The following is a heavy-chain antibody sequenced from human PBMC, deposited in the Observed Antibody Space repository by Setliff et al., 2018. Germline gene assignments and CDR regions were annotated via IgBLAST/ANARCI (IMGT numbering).Heavy chain of an antibody. J-gene: IGHJ3*02. V-gene: IGHV4-4*07. Sequence: ASETLSLTCTVSGGSISGYYWTWIRQPAGKGLVWIGRMYGNSNYNPSLKSRVTMSIDTSKNKFSLKLSSVTAADTAVYYCARGPGAATGEGFDIWGQGTMVTVSS. D-gene: IGHD7-27*01. CDR3: ARGPGAATGEGFDI. CDR2: MYGNS. CDR1: GGSISGYY.